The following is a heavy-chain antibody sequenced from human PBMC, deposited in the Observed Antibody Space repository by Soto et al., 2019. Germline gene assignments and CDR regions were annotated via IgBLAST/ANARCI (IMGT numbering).Heavy chain of an antibody. D-gene: IGHD6-13*01. CDR1: GGSFSGYY. J-gene: IGHJ5*02. CDR2: INHSGST. CDR3: AREQRTGYSSSWYPRHRWFDP. V-gene: IGHV4-34*01. Sequence: LSLTCAVYGGSFSGYYWSWIRQPPGKGLEWIGEINHSGSTNYNPSLKSRVTISVDTSKNQFSLKLSSVTAADTAVYYCAREQRTGYSSSWYPRHRWFDPWGQGTLVTVSS.